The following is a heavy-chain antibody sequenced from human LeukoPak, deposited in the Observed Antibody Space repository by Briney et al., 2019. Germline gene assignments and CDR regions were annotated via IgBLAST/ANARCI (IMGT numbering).Heavy chain of an antibody. CDR2: ISETSTYT. J-gene: IGHJ2*01. D-gene: IGHD4-17*01. CDR1: GFTFSSYA. V-gene: IGHV3-23*01. Sequence: GSLRLSCAASGFTFSSYAMHWVRQAPGKGLEWVSAISETSTYTYYADSVKGRFTISRDNSKNTLFLQMNSLRAEDTAVYYCATLYGDYNWYFDLWGRGTLVTVSS. CDR3: ATLYGDYNWYFDL.